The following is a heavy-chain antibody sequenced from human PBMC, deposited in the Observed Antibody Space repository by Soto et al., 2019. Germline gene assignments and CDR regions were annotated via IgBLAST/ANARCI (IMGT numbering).Heavy chain of an antibody. CDR3: AGHGSGGYQNLGYFDN. V-gene: IGHV4-39*01. D-gene: IGHD1-26*01. Sequence: SQTLSLTCTVSGGSIRRNSYYWGWIRQTPGKGLQWIGSVYYSGTTYCTPSLKTRVTVSIDTSKNQFSLNLNSVTAADTAMYYCAGHGSGGYQNLGYFDNWGQGTLVTVSS. J-gene: IGHJ4*02. CDR1: GGSIRRNSYY. CDR2: VYYSGTT.